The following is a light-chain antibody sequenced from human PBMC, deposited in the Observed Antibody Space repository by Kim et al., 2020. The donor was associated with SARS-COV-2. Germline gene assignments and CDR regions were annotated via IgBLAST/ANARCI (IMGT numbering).Light chain of an antibody. CDR1: SGHSSYA. CDR3: QTWGTGIPWV. Sequence: QPVLTQSPSASASLGASVKLTCTLSSGHSSYAIAWHQQQPEKGPRYLMKLNSDGSHSKGDGIPDRFSGSSSGAERYLTISSLQSEDEADYYCQTWGTGIPWVFGGGTQLTVL. V-gene: IGLV4-69*01. CDR2: LNSDGSH. J-gene: IGLJ3*02.